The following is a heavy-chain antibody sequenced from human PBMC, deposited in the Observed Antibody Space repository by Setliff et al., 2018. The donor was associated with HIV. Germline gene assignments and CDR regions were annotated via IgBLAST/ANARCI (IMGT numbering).Heavy chain of an antibody. V-gene: IGHV4-59*01. CDR2: VYYSGST. D-gene: IGHD3-16*02. CDR3: AGAITFGGVIVH. CDR1: GDPISTYY. Sequence: LSLTCTVSGDPISTYYWSWVRKPPGKGLEWIGYVYYSGSTSYSPSLRGRVTISVDTSKNQFSLKLSSVTAADTAVYYCAGAITFGGVIVHWGQGTLVTVSS. J-gene: IGHJ4*02.